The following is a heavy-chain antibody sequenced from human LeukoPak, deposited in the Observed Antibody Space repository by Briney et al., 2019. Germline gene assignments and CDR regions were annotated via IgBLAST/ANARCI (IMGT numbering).Heavy chain of an antibody. CDR3: ASGITMVRGGGY. CDR2: IYHSGST. CDR1: GGSISSYY. V-gene: IGHV4-59*08. J-gene: IGHJ4*02. Sequence: PSETLSLTCTVSGGSISSYYWSWIRQPPGKGLEWIGSIYHSGSTYYNPSLKSRVTISVDTSKNQFSLKLSSVTAADTAVYYCASGITMVRGGGYWGQGTLVTVSS. D-gene: IGHD3-10*01.